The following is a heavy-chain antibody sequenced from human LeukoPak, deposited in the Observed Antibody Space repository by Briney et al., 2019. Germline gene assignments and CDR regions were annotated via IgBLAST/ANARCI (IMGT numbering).Heavy chain of an antibody. CDR3: ARKDAYYYDSSGYYDY. CDR2: IYYSGST. J-gene: IGHJ4*02. V-gene: IGHV4-61*05. D-gene: IGHD3-22*01. Sequence: SETLSLTCTVSGGSISSSSYYWGWIRQPPGKGLEWIGYIYYSGSTNYNPSLKSRVTISVDTSKNQFSLKLSSVTAADTAVYYCARKDAYYYDSSGYYDYWGQGTLVTVSS. CDR1: GGSISSSSYY.